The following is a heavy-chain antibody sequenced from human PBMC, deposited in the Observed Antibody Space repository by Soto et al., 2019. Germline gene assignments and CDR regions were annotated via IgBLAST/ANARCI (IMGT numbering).Heavy chain of an antibody. D-gene: IGHD6-13*01. CDR3: ARAAIEAADPNNWFDP. Sequence: PSETLSLTCTVSGGSISSGGYYWSWIRQHPGKGLEWIGCIYYSGSTYYNPSLKSRVTISVDTSKNQFSLKLSSVTAADTAVYYCARAAIEAADPNNWFDPWGQGTLVTVSS. V-gene: IGHV4-31*03. CDR1: GGSISSGGYY. CDR2: IYYSGST. J-gene: IGHJ5*02.